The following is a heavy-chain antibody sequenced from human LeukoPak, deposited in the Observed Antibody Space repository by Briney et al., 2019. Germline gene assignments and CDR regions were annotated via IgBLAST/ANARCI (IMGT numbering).Heavy chain of an antibody. CDR1: GGSISSYY. Sequence: SETLSLTCTVSGGSISSYYWSWIRQPPGKGLEWIGYIYYSGSTNYNPSLKSRVTISVDTSKNQFSLKLSSVTAADTAVYYCARAYSYGPPNWLDPWGQGTLVTVSS. CDR2: IYYSGST. V-gene: IGHV4-59*01. CDR3: ARAYSYGPPNWLDP. D-gene: IGHD5-18*01. J-gene: IGHJ5*02.